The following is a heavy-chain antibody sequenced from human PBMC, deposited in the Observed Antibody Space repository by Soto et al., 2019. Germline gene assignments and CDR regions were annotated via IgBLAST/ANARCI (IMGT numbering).Heavy chain of an antibody. V-gene: IGHV4-59*01. D-gene: IGHD3-16*02. CDR1: GGSISSYY. CDR3: ARERRDYDYVWGSYRASAFDI. Sequence: PSETLSLTCTVSGGSISSYYWSWIRQPPGKGLEWIGYIYYSGSTNYNPSLKSRVTVSVDTSKNQFSLKLSSVTAADTAVYYCARERRDYDYVWGSYRASAFDIWGQGTMVTVS. J-gene: IGHJ3*02. CDR2: IYYSGST.